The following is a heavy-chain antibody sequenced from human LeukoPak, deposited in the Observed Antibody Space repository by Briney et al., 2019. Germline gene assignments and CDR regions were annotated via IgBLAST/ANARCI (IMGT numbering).Heavy chain of an antibody. CDR1: GFTFSDHY. CDR3: AKGQGGSYYDY. Sequence: GGSLRLSCAASGFTFSDHYMDWVRQAPGKGLEWVGRTSNKANSYTKEYAEAVQGKFTIQNDNKKNSLYVQMNSLKTDATAGYYCAKGQGGSYYDYWGERPLVTVST. J-gene: IGHJ4*02. CDR2: TSNKANSYTK. D-gene: IGHD1-26*01. V-gene: IGHV3-72*01.